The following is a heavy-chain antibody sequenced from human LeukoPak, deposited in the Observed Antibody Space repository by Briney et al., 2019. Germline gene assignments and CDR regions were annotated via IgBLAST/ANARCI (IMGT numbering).Heavy chain of an antibody. CDR1: GGSISSHC. CDR3: ARVSLDAFDI. Sequence: SETLSLTCTVSGGSISSHCWSWIRQPPGKGLEWIGYIYYSGSTNYNPSLKSRVTISVDTSKNQFSLKLSSVTAADTAVYYCARVSLDAFDIWGQGTMVTVSS. CDR2: IYYSGST. V-gene: IGHV4-59*11. J-gene: IGHJ3*02.